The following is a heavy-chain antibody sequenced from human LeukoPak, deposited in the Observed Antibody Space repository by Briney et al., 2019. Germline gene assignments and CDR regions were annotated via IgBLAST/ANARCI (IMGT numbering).Heavy chain of an antibody. V-gene: IGHV4-34*01. CDR2: INHSGST. J-gene: IGHJ5*02. Sequence: SETLSLTCAVYGGSFSGYYWSWIRQPPGKGLEWIGEINHSGSTNYNPSLKSRVTISVDTSKNQFSLKLSSVTAADTAVYYCARERAATGTFDNWGKGTLVTVSS. CDR3: ARERAATGTFDN. CDR1: GGSFSGYY. D-gene: IGHD6-13*01.